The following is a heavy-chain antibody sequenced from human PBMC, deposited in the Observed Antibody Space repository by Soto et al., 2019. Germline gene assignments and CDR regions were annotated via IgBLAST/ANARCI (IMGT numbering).Heavy chain of an antibody. D-gene: IGHD3-22*01. J-gene: IGHJ4*02. V-gene: IGHV3-30-3*01. CDR2: ISYDGSNK. CDR3: ARINYYDSSGLLDY. Sequence: AGGSLRLSCAASGFTFSSYAMHWVRQAPGKGLEWAAVISYDGSNKYYTDSVKGRFTISRDNSKNTLYLQMNSLRAEDTAVYYCARINYYDSSGLLDYWGQGTLVTVSS. CDR1: GFTFSSYA.